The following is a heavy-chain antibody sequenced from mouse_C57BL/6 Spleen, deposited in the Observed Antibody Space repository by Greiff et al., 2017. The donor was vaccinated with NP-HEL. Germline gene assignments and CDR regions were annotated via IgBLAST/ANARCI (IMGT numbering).Heavy chain of an antibody. CDR2: IRSKSNNYAT. J-gene: IGHJ3*01. CDR3: VRQDGGLAY. Sequence: EVMLVESGGGLVQPKGSLKLSCAASGFSFNTYAMNWVRQAPGKGLEWVARIRSKSNNYATYYADSVKDRFTISRDDSESMLYLQMNNLKTEDTAMYYCVRQDGGLAYWGQGTLVTVSA. V-gene: IGHV10-1*01. CDR1: GFSFNTYA.